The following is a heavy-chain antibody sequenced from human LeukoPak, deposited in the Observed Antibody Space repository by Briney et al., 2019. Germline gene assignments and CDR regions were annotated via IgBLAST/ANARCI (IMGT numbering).Heavy chain of an antibody. D-gene: IGHD2-15*01. Sequence: SETLSLTCAVYGASFSGYYWSWIRQPPGKGLEWIGEINHSGSTNYNPSLKSRVTISVDTSKNQFSLKLSSVTAADTAVYYCARGVVVSNHNWFDPWGQGTLVTVSS. CDR1: GASFSGYY. CDR3: ARGVVVSNHNWFDP. J-gene: IGHJ5*02. V-gene: IGHV4-34*01. CDR2: INHSGST.